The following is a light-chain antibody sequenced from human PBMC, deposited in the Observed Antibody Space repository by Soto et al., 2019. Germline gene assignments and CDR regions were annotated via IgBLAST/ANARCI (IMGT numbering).Light chain of an antibody. CDR3: HQYYTWPRT. Sequence: EIVMTQSPGTLSVSPGEGATLSCRASQSVSTNLAWYQQKPDQAPRLLIYGASTTATGMPARFSGSGSGTEITLTISSLQSEDFAVYYCHQYYTWPRTFGQGTRVEIK. CDR1: QSVSTN. V-gene: IGKV3-15*01. J-gene: IGKJ1*01. CDR2: GAS.